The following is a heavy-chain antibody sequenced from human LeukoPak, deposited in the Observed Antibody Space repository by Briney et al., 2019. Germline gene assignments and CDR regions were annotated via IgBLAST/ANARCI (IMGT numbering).Heavy chain of an antibody. V-gene: IGHV3-23*01. CDR2: ISGSGGST. CDR3: AKGFKIAVAGFFDY. D-gene: IGHD6-19*01. Sequence: GGSLRLSCAASGFTFSSYAMGWVRQAPGKGLEWVSAISGSGGSTYYADSVKGRFTISRDNSKNTLYLQMNSLRAEDTAVYYCAKGFKIAVAGFFDYWGQGTLVTVSS. J-gene: IGHJ4*02. CDR1: GFTFSSYA.